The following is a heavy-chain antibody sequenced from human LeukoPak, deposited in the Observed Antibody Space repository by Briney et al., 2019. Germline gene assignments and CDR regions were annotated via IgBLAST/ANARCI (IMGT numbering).Heavy chain of an antibody. D-gene: IGHD2-15*01. J-gene: IGHJ2*01. CDR3: AKSGVVAAPFDL. CDR2: VNPNTGGT. V-gene: IGHV1-2*02. CDR1: GYTFTDYY. Sequence: GASVKVSCKASGYTFTDYYIHWVRQAPGQGLEWMGWVNPNTGGTNYAQKFQGRVTMTRDTSISTAYVELSRLTSDDTAVYYCAKSGVVAAPFDLWGRGTLVTVSS.